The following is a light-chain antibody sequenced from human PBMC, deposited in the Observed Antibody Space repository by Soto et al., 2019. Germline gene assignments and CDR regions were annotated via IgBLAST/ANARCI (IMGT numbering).Light chain of an antibody. Sequence: QSVLTQPPSVSAAPRQKVTISCSGSSSNIGNNFVSWYQHLPGTAPKLLIFENDKLPSGIPDRFSASKSGTSATLGITGLQTGEEADYYCGTWDSSLSAVVFGGGTKLTVL. J-gene: IGLJ3*02. V-gene: IGLV1-51*02. CDR1: SSNIGNNF. CDR3: GTWDSSLSAVV. CDR2: END.